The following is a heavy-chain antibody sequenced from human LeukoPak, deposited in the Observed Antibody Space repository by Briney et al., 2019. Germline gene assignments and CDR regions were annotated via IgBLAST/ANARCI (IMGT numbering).Heavy chain of an antibody. D-gene: IGHD2-2*01. V-gene: IGHV3-30*18. CDR2: ISYDGSNK. CDR1: GFTFSSYG. CDR3: AETPDIVVVPARYFQH. Sequence: GGSXRLSCAASGFTFSSYGMHWVRQAPGKGLEWVAVISYDGSNKYYADSVKGRFTISRDNSKNTLYLLMNSLRAEDTAVYYCAETPDIVVVPARYFQHWGQGTLVTVSS. J-gene: IGHJ1*01.